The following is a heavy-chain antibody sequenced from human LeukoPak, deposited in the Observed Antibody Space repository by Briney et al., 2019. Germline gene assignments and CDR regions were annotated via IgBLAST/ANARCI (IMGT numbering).Heavy chain of an antibody. CDR3: ARVPGLSYYYYYMDV. J-gene: IGHJ6*03. CDR2: IYTSGST. CDR1: GGSISSSSYY. V-gene: IGHV4-61*02. Sequence: SETLSLTCTVSGGSISSSSYYWSWIRQPAGKGLEWIGRIYTSGSTNYNPSLKSRVTISVDTSKNQFSLKLSSVTAADTAVYYCARVPGLSYYYYYMDVWGKGTTVTISS.